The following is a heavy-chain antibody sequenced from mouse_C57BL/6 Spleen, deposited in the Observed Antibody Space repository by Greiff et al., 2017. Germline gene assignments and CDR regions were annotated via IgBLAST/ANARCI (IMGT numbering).Heavy chain of an antibody. V-gene: IGHV5-17*01. CDR2: ISSGSSTI. D-gene: IGHD1-1*01. CDR1: GFTFSDYG. J-gene: IGHJ3*01. CDR3: ARNYGRTSWFAY. Sequence: EVHLVESGGGLVKPGGSLKLSCAASGFTFSDYGMHWVRPAPEKGLEWVAYISSGSSTIYYADTVKGLFTISRDNAKNPLFLQMSSRRSEYTAMYYCARNYGRTSWFAYWGQGTLVTVSA.